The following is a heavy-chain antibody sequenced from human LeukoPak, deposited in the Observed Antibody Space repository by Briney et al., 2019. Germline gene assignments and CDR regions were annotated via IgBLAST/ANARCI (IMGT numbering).Heavy chain of an antibody. V-gene: IGHV3-74*01. CDR3: ARDYYDSSGYYT. D-gene: IGHD3-22*01. CDR1: GFTFSSYG. Sequence: PGGSLRLSCAASGFTFSSYGMHWVRQAPGKGLEWVSRINSDGSSTSYADSVKGRFTISRDNAKNTLYLQMNSLRAEDTAVYYCARDYYDSSGYYTWGQGTLVTVSS. J-gene: IGHJ5*02. CDR2: INSDGSST.